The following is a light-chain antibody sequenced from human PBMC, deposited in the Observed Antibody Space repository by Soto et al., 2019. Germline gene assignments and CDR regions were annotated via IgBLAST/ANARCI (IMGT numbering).Light chain of an antibody. Sequence: EIVLTQSPGTLYLSPGEGATLSCRASQSVSSNYLAWYQQKPGQAPRLLFYSATNRDTGIPDRFSASGSGTVFTLTISRLEPEDFAVYYCQQFGTSPWTFGQGTKVDIK. CDR2: SAT. J-gene: IGKJ1*01. V-gene: IGKV3-20*01. CDR1: QSVSSNY. CDR3: QQFGTSPWT.